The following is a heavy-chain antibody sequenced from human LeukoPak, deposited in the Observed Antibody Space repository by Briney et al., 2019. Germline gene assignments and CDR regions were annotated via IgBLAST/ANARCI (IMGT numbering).Heavy chain of an antibody. CDR2: IYYTGST. Sequence: SETLSLTCTVSGGSISSHYWSWIRQPPGKGLEWIAYIYYTGSTNYNPSLKSRVTISVDTSKSQFSLKLSSVTAADTAVYYCARTNAEMATTFDYWGQGTLVTVSS. J-gene: IGHJ4*02. CDR1: GGSISSHY. CDR3: ARTNAEMATTFDY. D-gene: IGHD5-24*01. V-gene: IGHV4-59*11.